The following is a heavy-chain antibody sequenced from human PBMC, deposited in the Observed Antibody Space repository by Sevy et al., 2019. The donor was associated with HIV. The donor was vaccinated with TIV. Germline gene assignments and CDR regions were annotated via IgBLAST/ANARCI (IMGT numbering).Heavy chain of an antibody. J-gene: IGHJ4*02. Sequence: GGSLRLSCAASGFTFSSYAMHWVRQAPGKGLECVAVISYDVSNKYYADSVKGRFTISRDNSKNTLYLQMNSLRAEDTAVYYCARDLSRYYDSTGPTDYWGQGTLVTVSS. V-gene: IGHV3-30-3*01. CDR2: ISYDVSNK. CDR3: ARDLSRYYDSTGPTDY. D-gene: IGHD3-22*01. CDR1: GFTFSSYA.